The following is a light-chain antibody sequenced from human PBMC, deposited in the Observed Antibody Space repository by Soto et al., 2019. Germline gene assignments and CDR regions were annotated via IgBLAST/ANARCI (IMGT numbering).Light chain of an antibody. Sequence: EKAMTQSPATLSVSPGERATLSCRASQTVKTRLAWYQQKPGQAPRLLIYDAFTRATGIPARFSGSASGTEFTLTISSLQSEDFAVYYCQQYDEWPLTFGGGTKVEIK. V-gene: IGKV3-15*01. CDR2: DAF. J-gene: IGKJ4*01. CDR3: QQYDEWPLT. CDR1: QTVKTR.